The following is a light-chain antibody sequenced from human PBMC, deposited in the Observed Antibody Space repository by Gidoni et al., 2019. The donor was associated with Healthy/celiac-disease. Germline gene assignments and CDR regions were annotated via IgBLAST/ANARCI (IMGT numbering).Light chain of an antibody. J-gene: IGLJ2*01. Sequence: NFMLTQPHSVSESPGKTVTTSCTRSSGSIASNYVQWYQQRTGSAPTTVIYEDNQRPSGVPDRFSGSIDSSSNSASLTISGLKTEDEADYYCQSYDSSNVVFGGGTKLTVL. CDR3: QSYDSSNVV. CDR1: SGSIASNY. V-gene: IGLV6-57*04. CDR2: EDN.